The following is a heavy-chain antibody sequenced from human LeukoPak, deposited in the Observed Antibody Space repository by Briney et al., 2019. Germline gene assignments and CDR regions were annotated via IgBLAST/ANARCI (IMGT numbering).Heavy chain of an antibody. CDR2: INWNGGST. CDR3: AREGLLELPVGYFDY. Sequence: GGSLRLSCAASGFTFSSYGMSWVRQAPGKGLEWVSGINWNGGSTGYADSVKGRFTISRDNAKNSLYLQMNSLRAEDTALYYCAREGLLELPVGYFDYWGQGTLVTVSS. D-gene: IGHD1-7*01. V-gene: IGHV3-20*04. J-gene: IGHJ4*02. CDR1: GFTFSSYG.